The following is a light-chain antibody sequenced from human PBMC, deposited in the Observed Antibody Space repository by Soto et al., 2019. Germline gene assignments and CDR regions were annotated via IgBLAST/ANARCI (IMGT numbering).Light chain of an antibody. CDR2: QDS. J-gene: IGLJ1*01. Sequence: SYELSQPPSVSVSPGQTASITFSGDRLGDKYACWYQQKPGQSPVLVIYQDSKRPSGIPERFSGSNSGNTATLTISGTQAMDEADYYCQAWDSSTLYVSGTGTKLTVL. V-gene: IGLV3-1*01. CDR3: QAWDSSTLYV. CDR1: RLGDKY.